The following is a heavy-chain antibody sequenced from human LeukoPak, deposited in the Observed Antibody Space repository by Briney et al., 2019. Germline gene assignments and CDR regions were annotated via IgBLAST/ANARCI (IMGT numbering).Heavy chain of an antibody. CDR1: GGTFSSYA. CDR2: IIPIFGTA. D-gene: IGHD3-16*01. J-gene: IGHJ6*02. Sequence: ASVTVSCKASGGTFSSYAISWVRQAPGQGLEWMGGIIPIFGTANYAQKFQGRVTITADESTSTAYMELSSLRSEDTAVYYCARGEAPGTVFGGMAVWGQGTAVTVPS. CDR3: ARGEAPGTVFGGMAV. V-gene: IGHV1-69*13.